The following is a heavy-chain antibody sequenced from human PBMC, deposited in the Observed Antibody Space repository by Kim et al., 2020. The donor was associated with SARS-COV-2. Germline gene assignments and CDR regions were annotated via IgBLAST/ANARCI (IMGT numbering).Heavy chain of an antibody. J-gene: IGHJ4*02. D-gene: IGHD3-3*01. V-gene: IGHV3-23*01. CDR3: AKKVGAGASNYEDY. Sequence: GGFLRLSCAASGFNFRSYAMNWVRQAPGKGLEWVSSISNSGANTYYADSVKGRFTISRDNSQNTLYVQMNSLGADDTAVYYCAKKVGAGASNYEDYWGQGILVTVSS. CDR2: ISNSGANT. CDR1: GFNFRSYA.